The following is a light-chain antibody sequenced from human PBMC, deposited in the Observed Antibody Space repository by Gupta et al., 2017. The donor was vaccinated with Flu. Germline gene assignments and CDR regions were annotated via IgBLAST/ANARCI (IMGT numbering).Light chain of an antibody. Sequence: PSTVCESAGDSVTTSWRARHGIGNWLAWYQQKPGEAPKLLIYAASLGDSGLPSRISGSCCAAYFALTISRRPPDDFATYYCQRWDTYPGTFGQGTKVEIK. CDR1: HGIGNW. J-gene: IGKJ1*01. CDR2: AAS. CDR3: QRWDTYPGT. V-gene: IGKV1-12*01.